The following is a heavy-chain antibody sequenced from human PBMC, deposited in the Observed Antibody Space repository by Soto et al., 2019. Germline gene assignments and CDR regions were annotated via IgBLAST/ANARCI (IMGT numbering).Heavy chain of an antibody. Sequence: SETLSLTCGVSSGPFSGFYWNWIRQSPGKGLEWLGEIGPGGSNYNPSLEGRLTLSTDTSAKQVSLSLKSVTAADTALYYCARASPGYISSWFVYWGQGTQVTVSS. J-gene: IGHJ4*02. CDR2: IGPGGS. CDR3: ARASPGYISSWFVY. V-gene: IGHV4-34*01. CDR1: SGPFSGFY. D-gene: IGHD6-13*01.